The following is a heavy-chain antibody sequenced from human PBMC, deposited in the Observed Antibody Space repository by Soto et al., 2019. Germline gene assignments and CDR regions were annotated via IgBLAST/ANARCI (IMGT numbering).Heavy chain of an antibody. CDR3: ARGRQYYDILTGYYKGFYWFDP. V-gene: IGHV4-34*01. CDR1: GGSFSGYY. Sequence: PSETLSLTCAVYGGSFSGYYWSWIRQPPGKGLEWIGEINHSGSTNYNPSLKSRVTISVDTSKNQFSLKLSSVTAADTAVYYCARGRQYYDILTGYYKGFYWFDPWGQGTLVTVSS. J-gene: IGHJ5*02. D-gene: IGHD3-9*01. CDR2: INHSGST.